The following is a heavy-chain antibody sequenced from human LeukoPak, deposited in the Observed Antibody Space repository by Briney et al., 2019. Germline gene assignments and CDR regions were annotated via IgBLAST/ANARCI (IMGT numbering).Heavy chain of an antibody. CDR3: AKGTYYDFWSGYLDH. Sequence: GRSLRLSCAASGFTFVNYAMHWVRRAPGKGLEWVAGINWNGRNVGYADSVKGRFTISRDDAKHSLYLQMDSLRAEDMAFYYCAKGTYYDFWSGYLDHWGQGTLVTVSS. J-gene: IGHJ4*02. CDR1: GFTFVNYA. V-gene: IGHV3-9*03. D-gene: IGHD3-3*01. CDR2: INWNGRNV.